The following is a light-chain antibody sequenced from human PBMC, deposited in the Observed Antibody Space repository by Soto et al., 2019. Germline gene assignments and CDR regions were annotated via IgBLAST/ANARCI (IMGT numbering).Light chain of an antibody. CDR1: SSDVAGYNY. CDR3: CSYAGSSTVV. Sequence: QSVLTQPASVSGSPGQSITISCTGTSSDVAGYNYVSWYQQHPGKAPKLMIYEVSNRPSGVSNRFSGSKSGNTASLTISGLQAEDEADYYCCSYAGSSTVVFGGGTKLTVL. J-gene: IGLJ2*01. V-gene: IGLV2-14*01. CDR2: EVS.